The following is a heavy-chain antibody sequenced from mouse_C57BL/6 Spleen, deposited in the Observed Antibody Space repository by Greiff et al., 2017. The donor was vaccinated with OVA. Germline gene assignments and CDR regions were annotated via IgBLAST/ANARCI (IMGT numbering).Heavy chain of an antibody. CDR2: INPNNGGT. Sequence: EVQLQQSGPELVKPGASVKISCKASGYTFTDYYMNWVKQSHGKSLEWIGDINPNNGGTSYNQKFKGKATLTVDKSSSTAYMELRSLTSEDSAVYYCARDGYADDWGQGTTLTVSS. J-gene: IGHJ2*01. V-gene: IGHV1-26*01. CDR3: ARDGYADD. D-gene: IGHD2-2*01. CDR1: GYTFTDYY.